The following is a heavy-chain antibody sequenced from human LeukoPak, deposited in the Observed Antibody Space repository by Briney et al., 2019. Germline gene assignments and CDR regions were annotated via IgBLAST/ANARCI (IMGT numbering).Heavy chain of an antibody. Sequence: GGSLRLSCAASGFTFSSYGMHWVRQAPGKGLEWVAVISYDGSNKYYADSVKGRFTISRDNSKNTLYLQMNSLRAEDTAVYYCAREIWEYSSSWYPFSDYYYHYYMDVWGKGTTVTVSS. D-gene: IGHD6-13*01. CDR3: AREIWEYSSSWYPFSDYYYHYYMDV. CDR1: GFTFSSYG. V-gene: IGHV3-30*03. J-gene: IGHJ6*03. CDR2: ISYDGSNK.